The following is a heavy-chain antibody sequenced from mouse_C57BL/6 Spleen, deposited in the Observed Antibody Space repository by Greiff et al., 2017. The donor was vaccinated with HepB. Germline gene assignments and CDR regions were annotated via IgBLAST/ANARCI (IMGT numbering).Heavy chain of an antibody. CDR3: ARFPIYYDYDDYAMDY. CDR2: ISDGGSYT. J-gene: IGHJ4*01. D-gene: IGHD2-4*01. CDR1: GFTFSSYA. Sequence: EVMLVESGGGLVKPGGSLKLSCAASGFTFSSYAMSWVRQTPEKRLEWVATISDGGSYTYYSDNVKGRFTISRDNAKNNLYLQMSHLKSEDTAMYYCARFPIYYDYDDYAMDYWGQGTSVTVSS. V-gene: IGHV5-4*03.